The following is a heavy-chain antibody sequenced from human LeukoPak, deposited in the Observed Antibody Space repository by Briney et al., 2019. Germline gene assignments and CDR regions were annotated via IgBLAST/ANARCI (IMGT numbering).Heavy chain of an antibody. CDR2: ISRSGNT. J-gene: IGHJ2*01. D-gene: IGHD3-10*01. V-gene: IGHV4-4*02. Sequence: SGTLSLTCVVSGASVSSDDWWDWVRQSPGKGLEWIGEISRSGNTIYNPSLKGRVTLSIDTSMNQFSLKLSSVTAADTAVYYCASDSSWGSGNQISWFFDLWGRGTLVTVSS. CDR3: ASDSSWGSGNQISWFFDL. CDR1: GASVSSDDW.